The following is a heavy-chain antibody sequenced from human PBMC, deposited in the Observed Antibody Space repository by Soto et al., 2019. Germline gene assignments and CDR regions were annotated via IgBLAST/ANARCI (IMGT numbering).Heavy chain of an antibody. V-gene: IGHV4-30-2*01. D-gene: IGHD3-10*01. J-gene: IGHJ5*02. CDR3: AREAYYGNWFDP. CDR1: GGSISSGGYS. CDR2: IYHSGST. Sequence: SETLSLTCAVSGGSISSGGYSWSWIRQPPGKGLEWIGYIYHSGSTYYNPSLKSRVTISVDRSKNQFSLKLSSVTAADTAVYYCAREAYYGNWFDPWGQGTLVTVSS.